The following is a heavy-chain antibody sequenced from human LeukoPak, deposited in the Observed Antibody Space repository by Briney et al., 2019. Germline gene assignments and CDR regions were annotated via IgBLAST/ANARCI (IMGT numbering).Heavy chain of an antibody. CDR3: AKDHDYGGNPYYFDY. Sequence: GGSLRLSCAASGFTFCSYGMHWVRQAPGKGLEWVAFIRYDGSNKYYADSVKGRFTISRDNSKNTLYLQMNSLRAEDTAVYYCAKDHDYGGNPYYFDYWGQGTLVTVSS. CDR1: GFTFCSYG. V-gene: IGHV3-30*02. D-gene: IGHD4-23*01. J-gene: IGHJ4*02. CDR2: IRYDGSNK.